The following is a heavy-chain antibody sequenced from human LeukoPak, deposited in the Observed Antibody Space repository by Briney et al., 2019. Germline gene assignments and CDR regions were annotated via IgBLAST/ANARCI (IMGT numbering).Heavy chain of an antibody. CDR3: ARDERAQGGNLGYFDL. CDR2: ISAYNGNT. J-gene: IGHJ2*01. V-gene: IGHV1-18*01. D-gene: IGHD4-23*01. CDR1: GYTFTSYG. Sequence: GASVKVSCKASGYTFTSYGISWVRQAPGQGLEWMGWISAYNGNTNYAQKLQGRVTMTTDTSTSTAYMELRSLRSDDTAVYYCARDERAQGGNLGYFDLWGRGTLVTVSS.